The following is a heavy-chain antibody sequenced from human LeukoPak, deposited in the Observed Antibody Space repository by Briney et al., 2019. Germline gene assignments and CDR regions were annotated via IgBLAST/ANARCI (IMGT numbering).Heavy chain of an antibody. Sequence: GGSLRLSCAASGFTFSSYAMSWVRQAPGKGLEWVSTISGSGGSTYYADSVKGRFTISRDNSKNTLYLQMNSLRAEDTAVYYCARGDLDCSGGSCYSWAISDGYYYYGMDVWGQGTTVTVSS. CDR1: GFTFSSYA. CDR2: ISGSGGST. D-gene: IGHD2-15*01. CDR3: ARGDLDCSGGSCYSWAISDGYYYYGMDV. V-gene: IGHV3-23*01. J-gene: IGHJ6*02.